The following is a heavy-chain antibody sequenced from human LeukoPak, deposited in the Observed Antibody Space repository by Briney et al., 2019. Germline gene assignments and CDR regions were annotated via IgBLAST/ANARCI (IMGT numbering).Heavy chain of an antibody. D-gene: IGHD3-16*01. CDR2: IIPIFGTA. CDR3: ARLPYTASYYYNGMDV. Sequence: GASVKVSCKASGGTFSSYAISWVRQAPGQGLEWMGGIIPIFGTANYAQKFQGRVTITADESTSTAYMELSSLRSEDTAVYHCARLPYTASYYYNGMDVWGQGTTVTVS. J-gene: IGHJ6*02. CDR1: GGTFSSYA. V-gene: IGHV1-69*13.